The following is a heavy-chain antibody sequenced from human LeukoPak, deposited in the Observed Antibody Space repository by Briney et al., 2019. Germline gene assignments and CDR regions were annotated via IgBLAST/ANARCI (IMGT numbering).Heavy chain of an antibody. CDR1: GFTFSDYS. Sequence: GGSLRLSCAVSGFTFSDYSMSWIRQAPGKGLEWVSYISWGSRNRNHAQSVKGRFSISRDNTKNALYLQMNSLRVEDTAVYYCARMAEDYPGSGSYEWFAPWGQGTLVTVSS. D-gene: IGHD3-10*01. CDR2: ISWGSRNR. V-gene: IGHV3-11*03. J-gene: IGHJ5*02. CDR3: ARMAEDYPGSGSYEWFAP.